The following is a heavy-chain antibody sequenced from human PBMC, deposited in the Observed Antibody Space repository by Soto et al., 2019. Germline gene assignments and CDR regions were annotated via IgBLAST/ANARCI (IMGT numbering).Heavy chain of an antibody. CDR2: TMNKANSYSA. D-gene: IGHD1-26*01. Sequence: EVQLVESGGGLVQPGGSLRLSCAASGFTFSDYYMDWVRQVPGKGLEWVGRTMNKANSYSAEYAPSVKGRFIISRHDFEDSMYLQMNSLKAEDTAVYYCARDTGGSYDYWGQGALVTVSS. V-gene: IGHV3-72*01. J-gene: IGHJ4*02. CDR1: GFTFSDYY. CDR3: ARDTGGSYDY.